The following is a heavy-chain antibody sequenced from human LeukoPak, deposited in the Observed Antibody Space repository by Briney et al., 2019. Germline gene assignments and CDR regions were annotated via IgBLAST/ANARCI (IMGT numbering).Heavy chain of an antibody. V-gene: IGHV4-39*01. Sequence: PETLSLTCTVSGGSISSSSYYWGWIRQPPGKGLEWIGSIYYSGSTYYNPSLKSRVTIFVDTSKNQFSLKLSSVTAADTAVYYCARRAYYYDSSGYSNWFDPWGQGTLVTVSS. CDR2: IYYSGST. CDR1: GGSISSSSYY. J-gene: IGHJ5*02. D-gene: IGHD3-22*01. CDR3: ARRAYYYDSSGYSNWFDP.